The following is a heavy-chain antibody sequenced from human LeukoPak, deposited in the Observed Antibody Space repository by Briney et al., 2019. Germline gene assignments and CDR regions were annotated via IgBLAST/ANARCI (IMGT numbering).Heavy chain of an antibody. CDR2: IWYDGSNK. J-gene: IGHJ6*03. CDR1: GFTFSSYG. CDR3: ARIAGSSWSGYYYMDV. Sequence: GGSLRLSCAASGFTFSSYGMHWVRQAPGKGLEWVAVIWYDGSNKYYADSVKGRFTISRDNSKNTLYLQMNSLRAEDTAVYYCARIAGSSWSGYYYMDVWGKGTTVTVSS. D-gene: IGHD6-13*01. V-gene: IGHV3-33*01.